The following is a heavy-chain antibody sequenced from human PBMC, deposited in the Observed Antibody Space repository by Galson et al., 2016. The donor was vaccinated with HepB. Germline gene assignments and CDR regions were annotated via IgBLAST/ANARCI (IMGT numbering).Heavy chain of an antibody. CDR3: VRGNLVGYHWNDFDV. J-gene: IGHJ3*01. CDR2: LWYEGSNK. D-gene: IGHD1-20*01. Sequence: SLRLSCAASGFTFGDYAMHWGRQAPGKGLEWATLLWYEGSNKNYADSVKGRFTISRDNSRNTLYLQIDSLILEETAVYYCVRGNLVGYHWNDFDVWGQGTMVTVSS. CDR1: GFTFGDYA. V-gene: IGHV3-33*01.